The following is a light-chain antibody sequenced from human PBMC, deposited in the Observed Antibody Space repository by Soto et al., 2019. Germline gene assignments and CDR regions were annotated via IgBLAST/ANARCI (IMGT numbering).Light chain of an antibody. J-gene: IGKJ1*01. Sequence: EIVLTQSPGTLSLSPGERATLSCRASQSVSGSCLAWYQQKLGQAPRLLIYGSSSRATGIPDRFSGSGSGTDFTLTISRLEPEDFAVYYCQQHGSSPWTFGQGTKVEIK. CDR1: QSVSGSC. CDR2: GSS. CDR3: QQHGSSPWT. V-gene: IGKV3-20*01.